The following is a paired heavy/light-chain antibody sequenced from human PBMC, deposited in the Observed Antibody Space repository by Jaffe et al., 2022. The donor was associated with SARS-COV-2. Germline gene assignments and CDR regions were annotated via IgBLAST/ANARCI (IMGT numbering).Light chain of an antibody. CDR1: QTISGY. V-gene: IGKV1-39*01. Sequence: DIRMTQSPSSLSASVGDRVTITCRASQTISGYLNWYQQRPGKAPNLLIYAAFNLQSGVPSRFSGSGSGTDFTLTISSLQPEDFATYYCQQSYSTPPSFGQGTKLEIK. CDR2: AAF. J-gene: IGKJ2*01. CDR3: QQSYSTPPS.
Heavy chain of an antibody. CDR1: GFTVSSDY. V-gene: IGHV3-53*01. J-gene: IGHJ3*01. D-gene: IGHD3-10*01. Sequence: EVQLVESGGGLIQPGGSLRLSCAASGFTVSSDYVSWVRQAPGKGLEWVAVIYSGGSIRYADSVKGRFSISRDNSKNTVYLQMRSLRAEDTAVYYCARGFGSGNYFNAFDVWGQGTMVTVSS. CDR2: IYSGGSI. CDR3: ARGFGSGNYFNAFDV.